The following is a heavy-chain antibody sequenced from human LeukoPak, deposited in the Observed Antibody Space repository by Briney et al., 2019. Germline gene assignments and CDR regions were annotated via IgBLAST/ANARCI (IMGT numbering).Heavy chain of an antibody. V-gene: IGHV3-9*01. CDR2: ISWNSGSI. CDR1: GFTFDDYS. J-gene: IGHJ4*02. CDR3: AKVYGGYSYGLDY. D-gene: IGHD5-18*01. Sequence: GGGPRISCGAPGFTFDDYSTHLVREAPGEGPGWVSGISWNSGSIGYADSVKGRFTISRDNAKNSLYLQMNSLRAEDTALYYCAKVYGGYSYGLDYWGQGTLVTVSS.